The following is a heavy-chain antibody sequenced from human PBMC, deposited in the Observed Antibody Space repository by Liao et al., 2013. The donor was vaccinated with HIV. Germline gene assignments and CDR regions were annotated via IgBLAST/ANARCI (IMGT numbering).Heavy chain of an antibody. Sequence: QVQLQESGPGRVKPSETLSLTCSISGSAISRYYWTWMRQPPGQGLEWIGNIDYTGITKYNPSLTSRVTISVDTSNNQFSLNMSSLTSADTAVYYCAAGNFWHDLLIDYWGQGTVVAVSS. D-gene: IGHD3-3*01. CDR3: AAGNFWHDLLIDY. CDR1: GSAISRYY. J-gene: IGHJ4*02. CDR2: IDYTGIT. V-gene: IGHV4-59*01.